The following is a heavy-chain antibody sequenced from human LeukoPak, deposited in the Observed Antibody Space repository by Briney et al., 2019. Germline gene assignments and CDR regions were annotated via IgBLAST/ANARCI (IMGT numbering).Heavy chain of an antibody. D-gene: IGHD4-17*01. CDR3: ARDLVTVTKGFDI. CDR1: GVSFSSHY. V-gene: IGHV4-59*11. J-gene: IGHJ3*02. CDR2: ISYIGST. Sequence: SETLSLTCTVSGVSFSSHYWTWIRQPPGKGLEWIGYISYIGSTNYSPSLKSRVTISIDTSKNQFSLKLTSVTAADTAVYYCARDLVTVTKGFDIWGQGTMVSVSS.